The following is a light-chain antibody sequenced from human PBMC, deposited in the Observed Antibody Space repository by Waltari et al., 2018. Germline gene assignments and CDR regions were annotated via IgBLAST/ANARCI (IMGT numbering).Light chain of an antibody. CDR2: GAS. CDR3: QQYGSSIMYT. CDR1: QRLTKNY. V-gene: IGKV3-20*01. Sequence: VLTQSPGTLSLSPGERATLSCRASQRLTKNYIAGYQQKPGQAPRLLIYGASSRAAGIPDRFSGSRSGTDFTLTISRLEPEDVAVYYCQQYGSSIMYTFGQGTKLEIK. J-gene: IGKJ2*01.